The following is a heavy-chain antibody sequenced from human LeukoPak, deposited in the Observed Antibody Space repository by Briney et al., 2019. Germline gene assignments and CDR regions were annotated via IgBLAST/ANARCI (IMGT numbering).Heavy chain of an antibody. V-gene: IGHV3-21*01. D-gene: IGHD2-15*01. CDR1: GFTFSSYW. J-gene: IGHJ2*01. CDR2: ISSSDNYI. CDR3: ARAPFGYCSGGSCHYWYFDL. Sequence: GGSLRLSCEASGFTFSSYWMNWVRQAPGKGLEWVSSISSSDNYIYYADSVKGRFTTSRDNAKNSLYLQMNSLRAEDTAVYYCARAPFGYCSGGSCHYWYFDLWGRGTLVTVSS.